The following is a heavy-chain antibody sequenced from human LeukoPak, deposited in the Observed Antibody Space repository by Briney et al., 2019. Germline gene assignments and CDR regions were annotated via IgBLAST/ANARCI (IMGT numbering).Heavy chain of an antibody. CDR2: MNTNRGNT. D-gene: IGHD2-2*01. CDR3: ARVVLAMPYYYYYYYMDV. J-gene: IGHJ6*03. Sequence: APVKVSYKASGHTFTSYDINWVRQATGHGLEWMGWMNTNRGNTGYAQKFQGRVTITGNTSISTAYMELSSLRSEDTAVYYCARVVLAMPYYYYYYYMDVWGKGTTVTVSS. CDR1: GHTFTSYD. V-gene: IGHV1-8*03.